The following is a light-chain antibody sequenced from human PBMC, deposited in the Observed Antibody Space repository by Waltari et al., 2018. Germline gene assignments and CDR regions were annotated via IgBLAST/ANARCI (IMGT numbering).Light chain of an antibody. Sequence: EIVLTQSPGTLSWSSGERATLSCRASQSVRSSYLACYQQKPGQAPRLLIYGASSRATGIPDRFSGRGSEADFTLTVSRLEPEDGAVYCSQQYGSSPRTFGQGTKVEIK. CDR1: QSVRSSY. CDR3: QQYGSSPRT. J-gene: IGKJ1*01. CDR2: GAS. V-gene: IGKV3-20*01.